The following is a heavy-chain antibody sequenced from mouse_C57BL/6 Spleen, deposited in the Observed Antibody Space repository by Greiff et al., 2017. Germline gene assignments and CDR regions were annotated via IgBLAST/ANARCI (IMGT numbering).Heavy chain of an antibody. Sequence: EVQLVESGAGLVQPGGSLSLSCAASGFTFTDYYMSWVRQPPGKGLEWLGFIRNKANGYTTEYSVSGKGRFTISRDNSQRILYLQMNALRAEDSATYYCARYIYDYDADYFDYWGQGTTLTVSS. CDR3: ARYIYDYDADYFDY. D-gene: IGHD2-4*01. CDR2: IRNKANGYTT. J-gene: IGHJ2*01. V-gene: IGHV7-3*01. CDR1: GFTFTDYY.